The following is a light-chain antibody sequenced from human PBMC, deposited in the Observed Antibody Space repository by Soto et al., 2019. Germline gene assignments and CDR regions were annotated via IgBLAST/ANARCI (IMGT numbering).Light chain of an antibody. CDR2: AAS. CDR1: QSITNY. V-gene: IGKV1-39*01. CDR3: QQSHNMPFT. Sequence: DIPMTQSPSSLSASVGGRVTITCRASQSITNYLNWYQHKPGKAPKLLVYAASSLQSGVPSRFSGSGSGTDFTLTISSLQAEDFATYFCQQSHNMPFTFGPGTKVDIK. J-gene: IGKJ3*01.